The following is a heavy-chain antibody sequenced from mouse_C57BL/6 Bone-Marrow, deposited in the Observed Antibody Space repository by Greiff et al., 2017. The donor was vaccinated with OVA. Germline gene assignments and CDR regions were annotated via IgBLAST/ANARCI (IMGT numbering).Heavy chain of an antibody. CDR2: IYPNSGST. CDR3: AKGAYYGKEY. V-gene: IGHV1-64*01. CDR1: GYTFTSYC. Sequence: QVQLQQPGAELVKPGASVKLSCKASGYTFTSYCMHWVKQRPGQGLEWIGMIYPNSGSTNYNEKFKSKATLTVDKSSSTAYMQLSSLTSEDSAVYYCAKGAYYGKEYWGQGTLVTVSA. D-gene: IGHD2-10*01. J-gene: IGHJ3*01.